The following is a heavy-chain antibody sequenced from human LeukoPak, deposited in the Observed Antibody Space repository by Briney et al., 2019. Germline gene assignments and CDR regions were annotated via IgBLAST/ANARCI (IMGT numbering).Heavy chain of an antibody. CDR2: INPSGGST. Sequence: ASVKVSCKASGYTFTSYYMHWVRQAPGQGLEWMVIINPSGGSTSYAQKFQGRVTMTRDMSTSTVYMELSSLRSEDTAVYYCARDVGIAAAGDAFDIWGQGTMVTVSS. CDR1: GYTFTSYY. CDR3: ARDVGIAAAGDAFDI. D-gene: IGHD6-13*01. J-gene: IGHJ3*02. V-gene: IGHV1-46*01.